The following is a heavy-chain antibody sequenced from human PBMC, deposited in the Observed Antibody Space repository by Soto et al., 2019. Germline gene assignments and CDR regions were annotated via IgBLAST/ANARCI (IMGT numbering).Heavy chain of an antibody. CDR2: IWFDESRK. V-gene: IGHV3-33*01. CDR3: ASERGSSYFDY. J-gene: IGHJ4*02. D-gene: IGHD1-26*01. CDR1: GFPLTDYG. Sequence: QVQLVESGGGVVQPGTSLRLSCDVSGFPLTDYGMHWVRQAPGKGLEWVAVIWFDESRKYYADSVKGRFTISRDTSKNTVYLQMNSLRVEDTAVYYCASERGSSYFDYWGQGTLVTVSS.